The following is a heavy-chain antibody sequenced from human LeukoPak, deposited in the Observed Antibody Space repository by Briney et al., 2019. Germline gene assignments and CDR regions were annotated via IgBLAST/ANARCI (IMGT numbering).Heavy chain of an antibody. Sequence: SEXXSXXCTVSGGSISXYXXSWIXQPPGKGXXXXGXIYYSGSTNYNPSLKSRVTISVDTSKNQFSLKLSSVTAADTAVYYCARAPYYDFWSGPDAFDIWGQGTMVTVSS. CDR2: IYYSGST. V-gene: IGHV4-59*01. CDR3: ARAPYYDFWSGPDAFDI. D-gene: IGHD3-3*01. J-gene: IGHJ3*02. CDR1: GGSISXYX.